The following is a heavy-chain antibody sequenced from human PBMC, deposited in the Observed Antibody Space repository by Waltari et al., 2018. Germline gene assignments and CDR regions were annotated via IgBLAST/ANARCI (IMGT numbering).Heavy chain of an antibody. J-gene: IGHJ6*03. CDR1: GGSLSGYH. D-gene: IGHD3-3*01. CDR2: INDSGRT. Sequence: QVQLQQWGAGLLKPSETLSLTCDVSGGSLSGYHWTWIRQPPGKGLEWIGEINDSGRTTYNPSLESRGTVSIDTANNQFSLRVRSVTAADTAVYYCARVFGYYYYYMDVWGKGTTVTISS. V-gene: IGHV4-34*02. CDR3: ARVFGYYYYYMDV.